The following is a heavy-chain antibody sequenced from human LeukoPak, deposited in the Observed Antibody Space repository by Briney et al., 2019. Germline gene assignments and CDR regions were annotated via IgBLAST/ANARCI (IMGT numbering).Heavy chain of an antibody. CDR1: GGSMSGYY. J-gene: IGHJ5*02. CDR2: IYYSGST. CDR3: ARDAGGGDS. V-gene: IGHV4-59*08. Sequence: SETLSLTCTVSGGSMSGYYWSWIRQPPGKGLEWIGFIYYSGSTNYNPSLKSRVTISVDTSKNQFSLNVSSVTAADTAVYYCARDAGGGDSWGQGTLVTVSS. D-gene: IGHD2-21*01.